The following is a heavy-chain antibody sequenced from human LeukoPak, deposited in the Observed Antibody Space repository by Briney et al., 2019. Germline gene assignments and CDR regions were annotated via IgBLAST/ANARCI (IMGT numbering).Heavy chain of an antibody. Sequence: GASVKVSCKASGYTFTSYGISWVRQAPGQGLEWMGWISAYNGNTNYAQKLQGRVTMTTDTSTSTAYMELRSLRSDDTAVYYCAREGKSSSWSRYYYYGMDVWGQGTTVTVSS. J-gene: IGHJ6*02. CDR3: AREGKSSSWSRYYYYGMDV. V-gene: IGHV1-18*01. D-gene: IGHD6-13*01. CDR2: ISAYNGNT. CDR1: GYTFTSYG.